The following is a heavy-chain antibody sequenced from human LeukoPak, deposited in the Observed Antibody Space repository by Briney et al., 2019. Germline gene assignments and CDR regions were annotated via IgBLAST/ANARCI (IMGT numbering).Heavy chain of an antibody. V-gene: IGHV1-2*02. Sequence: GASVKVSCKASGYTFTGYYMHWVRQAPGQGLEWMGWINPNSGGTNYAQKFQGRVTMTRDTSISTAYMEPSRLRSDDTAVYYCARELRITGTTRNAFDIWGQGTMVTVSS. CDR2: INPNSGGT. J-gene: IGHJ3*02. D-gene: IGHD1-7*01. CDR3: ARELRITGTTRNAFDI. CDR1: GYTFTGYY.